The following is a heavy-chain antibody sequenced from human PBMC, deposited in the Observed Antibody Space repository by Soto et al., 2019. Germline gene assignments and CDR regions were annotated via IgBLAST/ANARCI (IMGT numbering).Heavy chain of an antibody. CDR1: GFTFSSYA. D-gene: IGHD3-10*01. J-gene: IGHJ4*02. CDR2: ISYDGSNK. CDR3: ARDALTMVRGVITYYFDY. V-gene: IGHV3-30-3*01. Sequence: QVQLVESGGGMVQPGRSLRLSCAASGFTFSSYAMHWVRQAPGKGLEWVAVISYDGSNKYYADSVKGRFTISRDNSKNTLYLQMNSLRAEDTAVYYCARDALTMVRGVITYYFDYWGQGTLVTVSS.